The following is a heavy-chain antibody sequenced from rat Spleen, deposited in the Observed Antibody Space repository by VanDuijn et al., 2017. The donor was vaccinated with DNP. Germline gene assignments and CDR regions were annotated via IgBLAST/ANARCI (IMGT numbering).Heavy chain of an antibody. CDR3: TVASFDY. D-gene: IGHD1-3*01. CDR2: VSSGGDT. J-gene: IGHJ2*01. V-gene: IGHV2S12*01. Sequence: QVQLKESGPGLVQPSQTLSLTCTVSGFSLASFGVSWVRQPPGKGLEWIAAVSSGGDTYYNSVLKSRLSISRDTSKSQVFLKMNSLQTEDTAIYFCTVASFDYWGQGVMVTVSS. CDR1: GFSLASFG.